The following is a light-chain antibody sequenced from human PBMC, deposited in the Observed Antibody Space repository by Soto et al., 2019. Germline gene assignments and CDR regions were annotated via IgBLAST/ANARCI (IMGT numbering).Light chain of an antibody. CDR1: QGISSW. J-gene: IGKJ1*01. V-gene: IGKV1-5*03. Sequence: DSHMTGCESSVYPCVGDKVASTWRASQGISSWLDWYQQKQGKAPRLLIYKASSLHSGVPSRFSGSGSGTESNLTSSRLKPADPATHSCQHHTRHSEEFAQGTKVDIK. CDR2: KAS. CDR3: QHHTRHSEE.